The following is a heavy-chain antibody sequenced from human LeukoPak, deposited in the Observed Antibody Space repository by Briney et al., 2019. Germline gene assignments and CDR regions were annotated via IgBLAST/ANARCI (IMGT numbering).Heavy chain of an antibody. CDR3: ARDPRRDWLLYALSGFDY. CDR2: IYYSGST. Sequence: PSETLSLTCTVSGGSISSSSYYWGWIRQPPGKGLEWIGSIYYSGSTYYNPSLKSRVTISVDTSKNQFSLKLSSVTAADTAVYYCARDPRRDWLLYALSGFDYWGQGTLVTVSS. D-gene: IGHD3/OR15-3a*01. V-gene: IGHV4-39*07. CDR1: GGSISSSSYY. J-gene: IGHJ4*02.